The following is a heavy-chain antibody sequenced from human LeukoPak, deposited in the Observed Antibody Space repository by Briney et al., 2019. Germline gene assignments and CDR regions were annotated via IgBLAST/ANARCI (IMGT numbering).Heavy chain of an antibody. CDR2: INPHSGGT. Sequence: ASVKVSCKASGYTFTNYAINWVRQAPGQGLEWMGWINPHSGGTNYAQKFQGGVTMTRDTSITTAYMELSSLRSDDTAVYYCARXVGEYCSSTNCYASHYWGQGTLVTVSS. CDR3: ARXVGEYCSSTNCYASHY. J-gene: IGHJ4*02. CDR1: GYTFTNYA. D-gene: IGHD2-2*01. V-gene: IGHV1-2*02.